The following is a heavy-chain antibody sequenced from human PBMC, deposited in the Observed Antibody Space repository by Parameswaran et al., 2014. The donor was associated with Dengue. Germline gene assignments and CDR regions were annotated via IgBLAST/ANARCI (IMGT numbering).Heavy chain of an antibody. CDR3: ARDRYSSSGFYYYYMDV. J-gene: IGHJ6*03. D-gene: IGHD6-6*01. V-gene: IGHV1-2*02. Sequence: WVRQAPGQGLEWMGWINPNSGGTNYAQKFQGRVTITRDTSASTAYMELSSLRSEDTAVYYCARDRYSSSGFYYYYMDVWGKGTTVTVSS. CDR2: INPNSGGT.